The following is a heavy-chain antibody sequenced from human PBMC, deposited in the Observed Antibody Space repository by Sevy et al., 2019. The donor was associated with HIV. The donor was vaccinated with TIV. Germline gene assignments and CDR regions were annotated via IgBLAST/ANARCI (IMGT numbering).Heavy chain of an antibody. CDR1: GFTFSNAW. CDR2: IKSKTDGATT. CDR3: TTDGRGYCSGGSCYSVDYYYYYMDV. D-gene: IGHD2-15*01. J-gene: IGHJ6*03. V-gene: IGHV3-15*01. Sequence: GGSLRLSCAASGFTFSNAWMSWVRQAPGKGLEWVGRIKSKTDGATTDYAAPVKGRFTISRDDSKNTLYLKMNSLKTEDTAVYYCTTDGRGYCSGGSCYSVDYYYYYMDVWGKGTTVTVSS.